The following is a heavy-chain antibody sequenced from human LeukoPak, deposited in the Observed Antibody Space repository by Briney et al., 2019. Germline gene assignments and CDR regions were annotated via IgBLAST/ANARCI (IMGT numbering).Heavy chain of an antibody. CDR2: INHSGST. V-gene: IGHV4-34*01. CDR1: GGSFSGYY. J-gene: IGHJ6*03. CDR3: ARGPPIVVVPAAPPSHYYYMDV. Sequence: SETLSLTCAVYGGSFSGYYWSWIRQPPGKGLEWIGEINHSGSTNYNPSLKGRVTISVDTSKNQFSLKLSSVTAADTAVYYCARGPPIVVVPAAPPSHYYYMDVWGKGTTVTVSS. D-gene: IGHD2-2*01.